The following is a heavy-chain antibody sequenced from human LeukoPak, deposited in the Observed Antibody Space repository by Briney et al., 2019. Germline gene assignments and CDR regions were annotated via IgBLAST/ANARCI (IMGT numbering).Heavy chain of an antibody. CDR3: AGPSSSWYNWFDH. V-gene: IGHV4-59*01. D-gene: IGHD6-13*01. CDR2: IYYSGSA. CDR1: GVSISSYY. J-gene: IGHJ5*02. Sequence: SETLSLTCTVSGVSISSYYWSWIRQPPGKGLEWIGYIYYSGSANYNPSLKSRVTISVDTSKNQFSLKLSSVTAADTAVYYCAGPSSSWYNWFDHWGQGTLVTVSS.